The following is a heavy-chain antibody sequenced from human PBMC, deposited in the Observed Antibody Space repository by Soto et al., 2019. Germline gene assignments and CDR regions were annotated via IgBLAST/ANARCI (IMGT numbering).Heavy chain of an antibody. CDR1: GYTFSNYG. CDR2: ISAYNGTT. CDR3: ARASGGGVGTTSY. D-gene: IGHD1-26*01. J-gene: IGHJ4*02. V-gene: IGHV1-18*01. Sequence: QVQLVQSGAEVKKPGASAKVSCKASGYTFSNYGISWMRQVPGQGLAWMGWISAYNGTTNYAQKFQGRVTMTTDASTDTAHMELRSLRSDDTAVYYCARASGGGVGTTSYWGQGTLVTVSS.